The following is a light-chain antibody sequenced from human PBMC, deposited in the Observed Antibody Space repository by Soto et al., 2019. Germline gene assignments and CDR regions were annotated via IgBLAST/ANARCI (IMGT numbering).Light chain of an antibody. V-gene: IGLV3-9*01. CDR1: NIGSKN. J-gene: IGLJ1*01. Sequence: SYELTQPISVSVAMGQTARITCGGNNIGSKNVHWYQQKPGQAPVLVIYRDSNRPSGIPERFSGSNSRNTATLTISRAQDGDEADYYCQVWDSSTEVFGTGTKLTVL. CDR3: QVWDSSTEV. CDR2: RDS.